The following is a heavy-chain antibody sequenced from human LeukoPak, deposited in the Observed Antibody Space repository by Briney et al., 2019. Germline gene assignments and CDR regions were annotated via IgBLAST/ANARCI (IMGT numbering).Heavy chain of an antibody. D-gene: IGHD3-22*01. CDR3: ASTYYYDSSGPTDAFDI. CDR1: GYTFTSYA. CDR2: INTNTGNP. V-gene: IGHV7-4-1*02. Sequence: GASVKVSCKASGYTFTSYAMNWVRQAPGQGLEWMGWINTNTGNPTYAQGFTGRFVFSLGTSVRTAYLQISSLKAEDTAVYYCASTYYYDSSGPTDAFDIWGQGTMVTVSS. J-gene: IGHJ3*02.